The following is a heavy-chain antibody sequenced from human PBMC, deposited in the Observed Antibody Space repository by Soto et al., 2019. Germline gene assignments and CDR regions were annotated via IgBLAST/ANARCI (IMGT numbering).Heavy chain of an antibody. V-gene: IGHV3-74*03. CDR2: INSDGSST. CDR3: ARAAWDCTSADCLINH. J-gene: IGHJ5*02. D-gene: IGHD2-2*01. Sequence: EVQLVESAGGLVQPGGSLRLSCAASGYTFSSFWMHWVRQVPGKVLVWVSRINSDGSSTAYADSVKGRFTISRDNAKNTMYLQMNSLRVEDTAVYYCARAAWDCTSADCLINHWGQGTLVTVSS. CDR1: GYTFSSFW.